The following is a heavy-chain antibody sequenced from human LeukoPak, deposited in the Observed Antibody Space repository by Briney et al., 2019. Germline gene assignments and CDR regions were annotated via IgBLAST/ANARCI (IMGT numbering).Heavy chain of an antibody. CDR1: GGSISSSSYY. CDR2: IYYSGST. CDR3: ARSLYDFWSGSSFDY. Sequence: PSETLSLTCTVSGGSISSSSYYWGWIRQPPGKGLVWIGSIYYSGSTYYNPSLKSRVTISVDTSKNQFSLKLSSVTAADTAVYYCARSLYDFWSGSSFDYWGQGTLVTVSS. J-gene: IGHJ4*02. D-gene: IGHD3-3*01. V-gene: IGHV4-39*01.